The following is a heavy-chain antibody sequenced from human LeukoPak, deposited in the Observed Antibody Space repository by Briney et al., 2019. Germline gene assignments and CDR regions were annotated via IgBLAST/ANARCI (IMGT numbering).Heavy chain of an antibody. CDR2: INHSGST. D-gene: IGHD3-10*01. Sequence: PSETLSLACAVYGGSFSGYYWSWIPQPPGKGLEWIGEINHSGSTNYNPSLKSRVTISEDTSKKQISLKLSTVTAADTAVYYCARERPREYYFEYWGQGILVTVSS. V-gene: IGHV4-34*01. CDR1: GGSFSGYY. CDR3: ARERPREYYFEY. J-gene: IGHJ4*02.